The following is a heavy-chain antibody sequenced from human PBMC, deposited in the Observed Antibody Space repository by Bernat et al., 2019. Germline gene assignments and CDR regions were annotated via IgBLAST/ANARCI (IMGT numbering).Heavy chain of an antibody. CDR3: AKDRAYSSGWYKDY. CDR2: LSYDGSNK. V-gene: IGHV3-30*18. D-gene: IGHD6-19*01. CDR1: GFTFSSYG. Sequence: QVQLVESGGGVVQPGRSLRLSCAASGFTFSSYGMHWVRQAPGKGLEWVAVLSYDGSNKYYADSVKGRFTISRDNSKNTLYLQMNSLRAEDTAVYYCAKDRAYSSGWYKDYWGQGTLVTVSS. J-gene: IGHJ4*02.